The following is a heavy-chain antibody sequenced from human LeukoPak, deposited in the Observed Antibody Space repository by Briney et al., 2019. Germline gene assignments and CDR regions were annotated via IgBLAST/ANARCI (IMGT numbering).Heavy chain of an antibody. Sequence: GASVKVSCKASGYSFTTYAFSWVRRAPGQGLEWMGWISAYSGNTNYAQKFQGRVTMTTDTSTSTAYLELRSLTSDDTAVYYCARGLHHFDRGRYGSGYWGQGTLVTVSS. D-gene: IGHD3-9*01. V-gene: IGHV1-18*01. CDR1: GYSFTTYA. CDR2: ISAYSGNT. J-gene: IGHJ4*02. CDR3: ARGLHHFDRGRYGSGY.